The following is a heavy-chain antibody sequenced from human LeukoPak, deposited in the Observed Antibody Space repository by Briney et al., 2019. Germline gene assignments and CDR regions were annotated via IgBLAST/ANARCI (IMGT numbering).Heavy chain of an antibody. V-gene: IGHV1-2*02. CDR2: INPNSGGT. D-gene: IGHD3-22*01. CDR3: VRVAPPYDSSGYYYASYYYYYYMDV. J-gene: IGHJ6*03. CDR1: GYTFTGYY. Sequence: ASVKVSCKASGYTFTGYYMHWVRQAPGQGLEWMGWINPNSGGTNYAQKFQGRVTMTRDTSISTAYMELSRLRSDDTAVYYCVRVAPPYDSSGYYYASYYYYYYMDVWGKGTTVTVSS.